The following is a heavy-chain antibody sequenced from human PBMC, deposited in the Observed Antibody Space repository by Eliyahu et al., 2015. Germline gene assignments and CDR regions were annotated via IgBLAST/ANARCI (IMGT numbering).Heavy chain of an antibody. CDR2: ISGSGGST. CDR3: AKVLGSRKVVRGPSGITSTGAFDI. J-gene: IGHJ3*02. CDR1: GFTFSSYA. V-gene: IGHV3-23*01. Sequence: ESGGGLVQPGGSLRLSCAASGFTFSSYAMSWVRQAPGKGLEWVSAISGSGGSTYYADSVKGRFTISRDNSKNTLYLQMNSLRAEDTAVYYCAKVLGSRKVVRGPSGITSTGAFDIWGQGTMVTVSS. D-gene: IGHD3-10*01.